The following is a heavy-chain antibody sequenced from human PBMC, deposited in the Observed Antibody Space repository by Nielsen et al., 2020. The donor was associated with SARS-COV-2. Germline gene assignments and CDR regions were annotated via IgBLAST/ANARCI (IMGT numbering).Heavy chain of an antibody. CDR1: GYNFPTYW. CDR3: ARSPASLGSYFAFDV. J-gene: IGHJ3*01. CDR2: IYPEDSDT. V-gene: IGHV5-51*01. D-gene: IGHD1-1*01. Sequence: GESLKISCTGSGYNFPTYWIAWVRQMPGEGLELMGIIYPEDSDTRYRPSFEGLVTISGDKSLSTAYLQWDSLKASDTAKYFCARSPASLGSYFAFDVWGQGTVVTVSS.